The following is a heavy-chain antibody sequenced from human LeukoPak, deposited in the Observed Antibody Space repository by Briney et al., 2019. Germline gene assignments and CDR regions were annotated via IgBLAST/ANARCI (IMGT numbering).Heavy chain of an antibody. J-gene: IGHJ4*02. CDR3: ARGVRDYVWGSYLHY. V-gene: IGHV1-2*04. D-gene: IGHD3-16*01. CDR2: INPNSGGT. Sequence: GASVKVSCKASGYTFTGYYMHWVRQAPGQGLEGMGWINPNSGGTNYAQKFQGWVTMTRDTSISTAYMELSRLRSDDTAVYYCARGVRDYVWGSYLHYWGQGTLVTVSS. CDR1: GYTFTGYY.